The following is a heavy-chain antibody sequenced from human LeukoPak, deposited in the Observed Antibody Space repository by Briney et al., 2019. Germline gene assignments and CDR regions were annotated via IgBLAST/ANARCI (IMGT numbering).Heavy chain of an antibody. CDR3: ARDSGSGLFDY. V-gene: IGHV3-21*01. J-gene: IGHJ4*02. D-gene: IGHD6-19*01. CDR1: GFTFSSYS. CDR2: ISSSSSYI. Sequence: PGGSLRLSCAASGFTFSSYSMNWVRQAPGKGLEWVSSISSSSSYIYYADSLKGRFTISRDNAKNSLYLQMNSLRAEDTAVYYCARDSGSGLFDYWGQGTLVTVSS.